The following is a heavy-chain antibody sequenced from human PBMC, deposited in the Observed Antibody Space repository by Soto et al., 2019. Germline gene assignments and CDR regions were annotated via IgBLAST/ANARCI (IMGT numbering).Heavy chain of an antibody. V-gene: IGHV3-7*03. CDR1: GFTFSPYW. CDR3: ARGSNQDY. J-gene: IGHJ4*02. CDR2: INNDGSEK. Sequence: DVQLVESGGDLVQPGGSLRLSCVASGFTFSPYWMSWVRQAPGRGLQWVATINNDGSEKYYADSVKGRFTISRDNDRDSLCLQLTRLRAEDTAIDYCARGSNQDYWAQGTLVAVSS. D-gene: IGHD2-8*01.